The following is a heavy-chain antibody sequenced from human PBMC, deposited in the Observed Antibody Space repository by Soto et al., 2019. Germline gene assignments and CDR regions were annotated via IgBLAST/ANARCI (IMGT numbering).Heavy chain of an antibody. CDR3: ARDFPNGGFVNWFDP. D-gene: IGHD3-10*01. CDR1: GYTFTNYA. J-gene: IGHJ5*02. V-gene: IGHV1-3*01. Sequence: ASVKVSCKASGYTFTNYAIHWVRQAPGQRLEWMGWIHPANGNTKYSQRFQGRVTITSDTSASTAYMEVGSLRSEDTAVYYCARDFPNGGFVNWFDPWGQGTLVTVSS. CDR2: IHPANGNT.